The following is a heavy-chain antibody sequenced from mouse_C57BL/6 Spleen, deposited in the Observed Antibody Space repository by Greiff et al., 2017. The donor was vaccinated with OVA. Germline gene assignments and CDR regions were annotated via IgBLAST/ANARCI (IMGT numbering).Heavy chain of an antibody. CDR3: ARKIRDAMDY. CDR1: GYTFTSYW. Sequence: VQLQQPGAELVRPGSSVKLSCKASGYTFTSYWMHWVKQRPIQGLEWIGNIDPSDSETHYNQKFKDKATLTVDKSSSTAYMQRSSLTSEDSAVYYCARKIRDAMDYWGQGTSVTVSS. J-gene: IGHJ4*01. V-gene: IGHV1-52*01. CDR2: IDPSDSET. D-gene: IGHD3-2*02.